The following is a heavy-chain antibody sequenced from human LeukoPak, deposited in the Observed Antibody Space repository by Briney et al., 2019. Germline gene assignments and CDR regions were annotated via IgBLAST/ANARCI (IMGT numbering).Heavy chain of an antibody. J-gene: IGHJ4*02. CDR2: IYSSGST. CDR3: ARGYSSYDY. CDR1: GGSIRSYY. V-gene: IGHV4-59*01. Sequence: PSETLSLTCTVSGGSIRSYYWTWIRQSPGKGLEWIGYIYSSGSTNYNPSLESRVTISVDTSKNQFSLRLSSVTAADTAVYYCARGYSSYDYWGQGTLVTV. D-gene: IGHD4-11*01.